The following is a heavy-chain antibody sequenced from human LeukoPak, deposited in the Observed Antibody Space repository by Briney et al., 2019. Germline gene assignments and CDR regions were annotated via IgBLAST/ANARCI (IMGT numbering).Heavy chain of an antibody. CDR1: GYTLTTYD. D-gene: IGHD3-10*01. J-gene: IGHJ4*02. V-gene: IGHV1-18*01. CDR2: ISAYNGNT. Sequence: ASVKVSCKASGYTLTTYDILWARQATGQGLEWMGWISAYNGNTNYAQKLQGRVTMTTDTSTSTACMELRSLRSDDTAVYYCARCRSCGGYGSGEFDYWGQGTLVTVSS. CDR3: ARCRSCGGYGSGEFDY.